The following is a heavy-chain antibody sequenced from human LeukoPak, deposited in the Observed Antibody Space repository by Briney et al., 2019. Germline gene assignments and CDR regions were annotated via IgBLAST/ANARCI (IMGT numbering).Heavy chain of an antibody. D-gene: IGHD3-9*01. V-gene: IGHV3-64*02. Sequence: GGSLRLSCAASGFTFSSYAMHWVRQAPGKGLEYVSGISTNGGSTYYADSVKGRFTISRDNAKNSLYLQMNSLRAEDTAVYYCARCFDNYYYYYMDVWGKGTTVTVSS. J-gene: IGHJ6*03. CDR3: ARCFDNYYYYYMDV. CDR1: GFTFSSYA. CDR2: ISTNGGST.